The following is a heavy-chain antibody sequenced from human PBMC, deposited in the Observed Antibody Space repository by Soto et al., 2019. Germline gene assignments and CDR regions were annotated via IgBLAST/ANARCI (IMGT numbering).Heavy chain of an antibody. J-gene: IGHJ4*02. D-gene: IGHD3-22*01. Sequence: PGGSLRLSCAVSGFTFSSIELNWVRQAPGKGLEWVSYISTSGSTIYYADSVKGRFTISRDNAKNSLYLQMNSLRAEDTAVYYCRVWLGTRDFWGQGTLVTVSS. CDR2: ISTSGSTI. CDR1: GFTFSSIE. CDR3: RVWLGTRDF. V-gene: IGHV3-48*03.